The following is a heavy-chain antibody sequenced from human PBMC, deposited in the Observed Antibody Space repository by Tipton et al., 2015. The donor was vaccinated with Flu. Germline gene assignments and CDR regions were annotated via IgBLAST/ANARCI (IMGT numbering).Heavy chain of an antibody. CDR3: ARDHPPSITVLGEITDYFGIDV. D-gene: IGHD3-3*01. CDR2: LSDSGSTI. V-gene: IGHV3-48*03. CDR1: GFTFSSYE. J-gene: IGHJ6*02. Sequence: SLRLSCAASGFTFSSYEMNWVRQAPGKGLEWLSHLSDSGSTINYADSVKGRFTISRDNAKNSLYLQMNSLRAEDTAVYYCARDHPPSITVLGEITDYFGIDVWGQVTTVTVSS.